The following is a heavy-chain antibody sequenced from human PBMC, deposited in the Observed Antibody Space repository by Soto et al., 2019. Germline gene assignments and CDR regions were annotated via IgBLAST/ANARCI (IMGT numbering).Heavy chain of an antibody. Sequence: QVQLQQWGAGLLKPSETLSLTCTVNGGSLTGYYWSWIRQPPGKGLEWIGEVKDGGSTNYSPSLRGRVSISAGTSKSHFSLQLNSVTAADTAVYSCARGQEGLVATHWDQGALVTVSS. CDR3: ARGQEGLVATH. D-gene: IGHD5-12*01. CDR2: VKDGGST. CDR1: GGSLTGYY. J-gene: IGHJ4*02. V-gene: IGHV4-34*01.